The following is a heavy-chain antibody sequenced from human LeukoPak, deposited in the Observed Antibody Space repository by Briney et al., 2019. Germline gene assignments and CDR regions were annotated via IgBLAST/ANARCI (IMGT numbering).Heavy chain of an antibody. D-gene: IGHD3-10*01. Sequence: GGSLRLSCAASGFTFRSYSMNWVRQALGKGLEWVSSINSDSNYIYYADSVQGRFTISRDNAKNSLYLQMNSLRAEDTAVYYCAVAYYYGSGDAFDIWGQGTKVTVSS. J-gene: IGHJ3*02. CDR3: AVAYYYGSGDAFDI. CDR1: GFTFRSYS. CDR2: INSDSNYI. V-gene: IGHV3-21*01.